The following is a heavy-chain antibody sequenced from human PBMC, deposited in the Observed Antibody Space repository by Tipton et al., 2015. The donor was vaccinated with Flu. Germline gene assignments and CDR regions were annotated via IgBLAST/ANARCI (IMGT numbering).Heavy chain of an antibody. CDR3: ARDYLLGDLSFFDN. V-gene: IGHV4-34*01. Sequence: TLSLTCAVHGGSFSGYYWSWIRQPPGKGLEWIGEINHSGSTNYNPSLKSRVTISGDTSKNQFSLRLSSVTVADTAVYYCARDYLLGDLSFFDNWGQGTLVTVSS. CDR2: INHSGST. CDR1: GGSFSGYY. D-gene: IGHD3-16*02. J-gene: IGHJ4*02.